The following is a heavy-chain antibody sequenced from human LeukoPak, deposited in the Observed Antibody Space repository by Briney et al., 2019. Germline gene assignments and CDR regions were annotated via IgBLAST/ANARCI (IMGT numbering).Heavy chain of an antibody. D-gene: IGHD5-24*01. J-gene: IGHJ5*02. CDR1: GFTFSSYA. Sequence: GSLRLSCAASGFTFSSYAMSWVRQAPGKGVEWVSVNSGSGGSTYYADSVKGRFTISRDNSKNTLYLQMNSVRAEYTAVYYCARELYGYQTPRFDPWGQGTLVTVSS. V-gene: IGHV3-23*01. CDR3: ARELYGYQTPRFDP. CDR2: NSGSGGST.